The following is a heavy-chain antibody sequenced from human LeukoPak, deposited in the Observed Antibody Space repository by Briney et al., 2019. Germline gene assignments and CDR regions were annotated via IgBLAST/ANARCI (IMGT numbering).Heavy chain of an antibody. Sequence: SETLTLTCTVSGGSINNRNHYWGWIRQPPGKGLEWIGSIHIGWTTYQNPSLKSRLTISVDTTKNQFSLKVTSVTAADTAVYYCAKTYDLFTGYSVFDSWGEGTLVTVSS. CDR3: AKTYDLFTGYSVFDS. J-gene: IGHJ5*01. CDR1: GGSINNRNHY. D-gene: IGHD3-9*01. CDR2: IHIGWTT. V-gene: IGHV4-39*01.